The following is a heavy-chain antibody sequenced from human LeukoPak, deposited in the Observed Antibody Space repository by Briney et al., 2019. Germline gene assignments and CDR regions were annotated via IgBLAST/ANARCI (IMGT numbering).Heavy chain of an antibody. Sequence: GGSLRLSCAAPAFIVSDSHMSWVRQAPGRGLEWVSVIFGADTTFYADSVKGRFTISRDNLQNTVNLQMNSLRDDDTAVYYCARGGEILDYWGQGTQVTVSS. D-gene: IGHD3-16*01. CDR2: IFGADTT. CDR1: AFIVSDSH. CDR3: ARGGEILDY. J-gene: IGHJ4*02. V-gene: IGHV3-53*01.